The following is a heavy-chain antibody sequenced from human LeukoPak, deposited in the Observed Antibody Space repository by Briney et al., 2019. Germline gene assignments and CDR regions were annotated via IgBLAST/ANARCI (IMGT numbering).Heavy chain of an antibody. V-gene: IGHV4-61*01. Sequence: SETLSLTCTVSAGSVSSGSYYWSWLRQPPGKGLDWIAYIYYSGSTNYNPSLKSRVTISVDTSKNQFSLKLSSVTAADTAVYYCASESSGTFDYWGQGTLVTVSS. J-gene: IGHJ4*02. CDR3: ASESSGTFDY. CDR2: IYYSGST. CDR1: AGSVSSGSYY. D-gene: IGHD6-6*01.